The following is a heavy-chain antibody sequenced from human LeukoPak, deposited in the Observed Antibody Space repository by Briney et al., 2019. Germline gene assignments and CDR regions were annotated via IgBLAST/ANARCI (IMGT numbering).Heavy chain of an antibody. J-gene: IGHJ4*02. Sequence: PGGSLRLSCEASGFTFSDYYLSWIRQAPGKGPEWISYISGSSSHINYADSVKGRLTISRDNAKKSVYLQMDSLRVEDTAVYYCARDQIGSWWGQGTLVIVSS. V-gene: IGHV3-11*06. CDR3: ARDQIGSW. D-gene: IGHD6-13*01. CDR1: GFTFSDYY. CDR2: ISGSSSHI.